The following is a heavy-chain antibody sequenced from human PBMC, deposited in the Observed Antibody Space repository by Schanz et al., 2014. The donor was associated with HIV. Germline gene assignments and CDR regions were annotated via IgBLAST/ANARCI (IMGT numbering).Heavy chain of an antibody. J-gene: IGHJ4*02. CDR3: ARDQNVISMVRGVMGGVDY. V-gene: IGHV1-2*02. CDR2: INPSSGGT. Sequence: QVQLVQSGAEVKKPGASVKVSCKASAYTFTGYYMHWVRQAPGQGLEWMGWINPSSGGTNYAQKFQGRVTMTRDTSISTAYMELRRLRSDDTAVYYCARDQNVISMVRGVMGGVDYWGQGTLVTVSS. CDR1: AYTFTGYY. D-gene: IGHD3-10*01.